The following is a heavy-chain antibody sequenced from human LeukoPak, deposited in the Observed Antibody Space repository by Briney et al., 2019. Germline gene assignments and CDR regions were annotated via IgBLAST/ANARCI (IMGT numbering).Heavy chain of an antibody. CDR3: ARGHYDILTGYHYGMDV. V-gene: IGHV4-4*02. CDR2: IYHSGST. D-gene: IGHD3-9*01. CDR1: SGSISSSNW. Sequence: SETLSLTCAVSSGSISSSNWWSWVRQPPGKGLEWIGEIYHSGSTNYNPSLKSRVTISVDKSKNQFSLKLSSVTAADTAVYYCARGHYDILTGYHYGMDVWGKGTTVTVSS. J-gene: IGHJ6*04.